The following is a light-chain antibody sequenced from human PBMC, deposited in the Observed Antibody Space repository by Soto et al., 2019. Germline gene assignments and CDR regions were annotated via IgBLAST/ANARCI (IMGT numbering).Light chain of an antibody. CDR3: CSYAGSSTLL. Sequence: QSALTQPASVSGSPGQSITISCTGTSSDVGSYNLVSWYQQHPGKAPKVLIYEDSKRPSGVSDHFSASKSGNTAFLTISGLQADDEADYYCCSYAGSSTLLFGGGTKLTVL. V-gene: IGLV2-23*01. J-gene: IGLJ3*02. CDR1: SSDVGSYNL. CDR2: EDS.